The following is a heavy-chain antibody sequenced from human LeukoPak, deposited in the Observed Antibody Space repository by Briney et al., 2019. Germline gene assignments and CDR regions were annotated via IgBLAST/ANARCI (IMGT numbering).Heavy chain of an antibody. CDR1: GGSISSSYYY. CDR2: IYFSGST. CDR3: ARHEDRNWYFDH. Sequence: SETLSLTCTVSGGSISSSYYYWGWIRQPPGKGLEWIGTIYFSGSTYYNPSLKSRVTISVDTSKNQFSLKLSSVTAPDTAVYYCARHEDRNWYFDHWGQGTLVTVSS. D-gene: IGHD1-1*01. V-gene: IGHV4-39*01. J-gene: IGHJ4*02.